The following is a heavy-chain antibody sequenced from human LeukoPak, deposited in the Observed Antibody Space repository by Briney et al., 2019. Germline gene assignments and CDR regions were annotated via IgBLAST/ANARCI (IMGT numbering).Heavy chain of an antibody. J-gene: IGHJ5*02. V-gene: IGHV4-39*07. CDR3: ARDYSRGYAWFDP. CDR1: GGSISSSSYS. D-gene: IGHD5-12*01. CDR2: IYYSGST. Sequence: SETPSLTCTVSGGSISSSSYSWGWIRQPPGKGLEWIGSIYYSGSTYYNPFLKSRVSTSVDTSKNQFSLKLTSVTAADTALYFCARDYSRGYAWFDPWGQGILVSVSS.